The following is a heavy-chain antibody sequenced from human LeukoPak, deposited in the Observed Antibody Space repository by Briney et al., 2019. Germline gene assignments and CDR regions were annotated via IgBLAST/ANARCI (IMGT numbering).Heavy chain of an antibody. D-gene: IGHD1-26*01. CDR3: ARLGELSKVGAFDI. CDR1: GYSFTSYW. CDR2: IYPGDSDT. J-gene: IGHJ3*02. Sequence: GESLKISCKGSGYSFTSYWIGWVRQMPGKGLEWMGIIYPGDSDTRYGPSFQGQVTISADKSISTAYLQWSRLKASHNAMHYFARLGELSKVGAFDIWGQGTMVTVSS. V-gene: IGHV5-51*01.